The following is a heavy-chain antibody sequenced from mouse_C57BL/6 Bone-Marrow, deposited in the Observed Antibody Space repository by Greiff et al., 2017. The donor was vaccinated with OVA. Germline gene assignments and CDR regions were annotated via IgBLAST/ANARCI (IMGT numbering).Heavy chain of an antibody. V-gene: IGHV3-6*01. D-gene: IGHD2-3*01. CDR3: ARWYDGYYDY. CDR1: GYSITSGYY. Sequence: EVQLVESGPGLVKPSQSLSLTCSVTGYSITSGYYWNWIRQFPGNKLEWMGYISYDGSNNYNPSLKNRISITRDTSKNQFFLKLNSVTTEDTATYYCARWYDGYYDYWGQGTTLTVSS. CDR2: ISYDGSN. J-gene: IGHJ2*01.